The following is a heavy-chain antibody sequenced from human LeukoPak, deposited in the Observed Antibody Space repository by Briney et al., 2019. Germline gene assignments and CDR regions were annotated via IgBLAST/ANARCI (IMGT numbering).Heavy chain of an antibody. CDR3: ARSQGIGYFDY. V-gene: IGHV4-59*01. J-gene: IGHJ4*02. D-gene: IGHD2-21*01. Sequence: SETLSLTCTVSGGSLSSYYWSWIRQPPGKGLEWIGYIYYSGSTNYNPSLKSRVTTSVDTSKNQFSLKLSSVTAADTAVYYCARSQGIGYFDYWGQGTLVTVSS. CDR1: GGSLSSYY. CDR2: IYYSGST.